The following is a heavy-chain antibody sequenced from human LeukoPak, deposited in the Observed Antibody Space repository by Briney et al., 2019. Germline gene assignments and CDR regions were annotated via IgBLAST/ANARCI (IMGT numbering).Heavy chain of an antibody. V-gene: IGHV1-69*04. J-gene: IGHJ6*04. D-gene: IGHD3-10*01. CDR3: ARSYYYGSGSYGYYGMDV. CDR1: GGTSSSYA. Sequence: ASVKVSCKASGGTSSSYAISWVRQAPGQGLEWMGRIIPIFGIANYAQKFQGRVTITADKSTSTAYMELSSLRSEDTAVYYCARSYYYGSGSYGYYGMDVWGKGTTVTVSS. CDR2: IIPIFGIA.